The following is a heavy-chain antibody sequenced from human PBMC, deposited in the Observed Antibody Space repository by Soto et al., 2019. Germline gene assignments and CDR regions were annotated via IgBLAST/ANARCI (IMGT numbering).Heavy chain of an antibody. D-gene: IGHD2-2*01. J-gene: IGHJ4*02. CDR1: AGSLSRWY. CDR2: INNGGST. V-gene: IGHV4-34*01. CDR3: GSRIGHRGFDY. Sequence: PSETLSLPCAVYAGSLSRWYWGWVRHPPGRGLEWIGEINNGGSTRYKSSLKSRVTMSVDTSKNQFSLRLTSVPAADTAVYYCGSRIGHRGFDYWGQGILVTVSS.